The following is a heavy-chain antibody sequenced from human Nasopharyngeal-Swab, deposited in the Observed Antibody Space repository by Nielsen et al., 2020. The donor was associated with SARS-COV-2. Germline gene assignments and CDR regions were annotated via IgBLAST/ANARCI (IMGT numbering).Heavy chain of an antibody. CDR3: ARGQGYYYGSGSHWFDP. D-gene: IGHD3-10*01. Sequence: SETLSLTCAVYGGSSSGYYWSWIRQPPGKGLEWIGEINHSGSTNYNPSLKSRVTISVDTSKNQFSLKLSSVTAADTAVYYCARGQGYYYGSGSHWFDPRGQGTLVTVSS. J-gene: IGHJ5*02. CDR1: GGSSSGYY. V-gene: IGHV4-34*01. CDR2: INHSGST.